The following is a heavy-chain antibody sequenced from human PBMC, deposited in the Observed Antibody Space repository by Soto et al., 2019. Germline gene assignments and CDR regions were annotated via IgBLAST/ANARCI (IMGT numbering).Heavy chain of an antibody. CDR1: GFTFSTYA. CDR2: ISYDGSNK. CDR3: ARDGAAYSYGYNAPDY. Sequence: PGGSLRLSCAASGFTFSTYAMHWVRQAPGKGLYWVALISYDGSNKYYADSVKGRFTISRDNSENTLYLQMNSLRTEDTAVYYCARDGAAYSYGYNAPDYWGQGTLVTVSS. J-gene: IGHJ4*02. V-gene: IGHV3-30-3*01. D-gene: IGHD5-18*01.